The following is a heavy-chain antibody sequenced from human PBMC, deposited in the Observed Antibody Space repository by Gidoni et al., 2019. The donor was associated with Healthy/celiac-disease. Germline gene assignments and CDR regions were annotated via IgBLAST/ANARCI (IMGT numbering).Heavy chain of an antibody. CDR2: IYSGGST. V-gene: IGHV3-66*02. J-gene: IGHJ6*02. Sequence: EVQLVESGGGLVQPGGSLRLSCAASGFTVSSNYMSWVRQAPGKGLAWVSVIYSGGSTYYADSVKGRFTISRDNSKNTLYLQMNSLRAEDTAVYYCARDDPKNERGYRQKIYYGMDVWGQGTTVTVSS. CDR1: GFTVSSNY. D-gene: IGHD5-18*01. CDR3: ARDDPKNERGYRQKIYYGMDV.